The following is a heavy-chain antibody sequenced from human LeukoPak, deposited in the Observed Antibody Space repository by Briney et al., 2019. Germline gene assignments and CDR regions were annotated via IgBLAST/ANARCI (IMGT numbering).Heavy chain of an antibody. CDR2: IYSDDST. CDR3: ARGHGSGSSGPDY. J-gene: IGHJ4*02. D-gene: IGHD3-10*01. CDR1: GFTVSSKY. V-gene: IGHV3-53*04. Sequence: GGSLRLSCAASGFTVSSKYMGWVRQAPGKGLEWVSVIYSDDSTYYADSVKGRFTISRHNSKNTLYLQMNSLRAEDTAVYYCARGHGSGSSGPDYWGQGTLVTVSS.